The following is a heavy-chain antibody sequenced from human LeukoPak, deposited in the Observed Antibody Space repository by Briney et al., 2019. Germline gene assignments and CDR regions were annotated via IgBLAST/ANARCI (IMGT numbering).Heavy chain of an antibody. J-gene: IGHJ5*02. CDR3: ARGVAATRIRFDP. CDR2: MNPNSGNT. Sequence: ASVKVSCKASGYTFTSYDINWVQQATGQGLEWMGWMNPNSGNTGYAQKFQGRVTMTRNTSISTAYMELSSLRSEDTAVYYCARGVAATRIRFDPWGQGTLVTVSS. CDR1: GYTFTSYD. D-gene: IGHD2-15*01. V-gene: IGHV1-8*01.